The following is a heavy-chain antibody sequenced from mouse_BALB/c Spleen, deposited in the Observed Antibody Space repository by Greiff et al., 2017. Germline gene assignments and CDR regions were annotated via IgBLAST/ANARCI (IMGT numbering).Heavy chain of an antibody. Sequence: EVQLQQSGAELVKPGASVKLSCTASGFNIKDTYMHWVKQRPEQGLEWIGRIDPANGNTKYDPKFQGKATITADTSSNTAYLQLSSLTSEDTAVYYCARDYYGSPYWYFDVWGAGTTVTVSS. CDR3: ARDYYGSPYWYFDV. V-gene: IGHV14-3*02. CDR1: GFNIKDTY. CDR2: IDPANGNT. J-gene: IGHJ1*01. D-gene: IGHD1-1*01.